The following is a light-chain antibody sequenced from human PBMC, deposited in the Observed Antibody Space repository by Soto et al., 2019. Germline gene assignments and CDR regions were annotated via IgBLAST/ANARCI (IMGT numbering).Light chain of an antibody. CDR2: GAS. V-gene: IGKV3-20*01. CDR3: QQHGTSPIT. J-gene: IGKJ5*01. CDR1: LTIRTY. Sequence: ELMMTQSPATLSVSPGERSTLSFMASLTIRTYLAWYQHKPGQTPRLLVYGASSRATGIPDRFSGSGSGTDFTLTISRLEPEDFAVYYCQQHGTSPITFGQGTRLEI.